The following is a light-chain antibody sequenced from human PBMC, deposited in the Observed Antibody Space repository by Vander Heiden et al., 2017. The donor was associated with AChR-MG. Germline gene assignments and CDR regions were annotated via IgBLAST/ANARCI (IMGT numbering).Light chain of an antibody. J-gene: IGKJ1*01. CDR2: ATA. CDR1: QSSSSN. CDR3: QQSDSTPWT. V-gene: IGKV1-39*01. Sequence: DIQMTQSPSSLSASVGDRVTITCRASQSSSSNLNWYQQKTRRTPKILMYATASLQSGVPSRFSSSGSGTAFTITIISLQPADFSAYYCQQSDSTPWTFGQGTKVEIK.